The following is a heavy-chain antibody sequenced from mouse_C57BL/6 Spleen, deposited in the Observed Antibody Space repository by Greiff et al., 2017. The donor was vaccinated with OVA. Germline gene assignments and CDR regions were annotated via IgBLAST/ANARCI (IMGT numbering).Heavy chain of an antibody. CDR3: ARCPMGLRVPGYFDY. CDR1: GYTFTSYW. J-gene: IGHJ2*01. D-gene: IGHD2-4*01. Sequence: QVQLQQPGAELVKPGASVKLSCKASGYTFTSYWMHWVKQRPGQGLEWIGMIHPNSGSTNYNEKFKSKATLTVDKSSSTAYMQLSSLTSEDSAVYYFARCPMGLRVPGYFDYWGQGTTLTVSS. CDR2: IHPNSGST. V-gene: IGHV1-64*01.